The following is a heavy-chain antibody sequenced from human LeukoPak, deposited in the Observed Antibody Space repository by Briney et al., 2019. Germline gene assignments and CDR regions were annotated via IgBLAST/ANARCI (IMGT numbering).Heavy chain of an antibody. V-gene: IGHV1-8*01. J-gene: IGHJ6*02. CDR2: MNPNSGNT. CDR3: ARGITIFGVVTHYYYYGMDV. Sequence: GASVKVSCKASGYTFTSYDINWVRQATGQGLEWMGWMNPNSGNTGYARKFQGRVTMTRNTSISTAYMELSSLRSEDTAVYYCARGITIFGVVTHYYYYGMDVWGQGTTVTVSS. CDR1: GYTFTSYD. D-gene: IGHD3-3*01.